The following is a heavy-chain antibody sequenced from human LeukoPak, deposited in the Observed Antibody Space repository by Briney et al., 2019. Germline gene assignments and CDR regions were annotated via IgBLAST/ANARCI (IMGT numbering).Heavy chain of an antibody. CDR2: IWYEGSNK. CDR3: ARDITSRYLDY. J-gene: IGHJ4*02. Sequence: PGGSLRLSCEASGFTFRRHGMHWVRQAPGKGLEWVAVIWYEGSNKYYADSVKGRFTISRDNSKNTLYLQMNSLRAEDTALYYCARDITSRYLDYWGQGTLVTVSS. D-gene: IGHD1-14*01. V-gene: IGHV3-33*01. CDR1: GFTFRRHG.